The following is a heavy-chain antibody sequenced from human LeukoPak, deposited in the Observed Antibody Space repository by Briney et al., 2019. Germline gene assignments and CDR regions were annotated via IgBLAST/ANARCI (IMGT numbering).Heavy chain of an antibody. CDR1: GGSPINYN. CDR3: ARLKYYDSTGYSPGYYMDV. J-gene: IGHJ6*03. CDR2: IYITGST. Sequence: PSETLSPTCSVAGGSPINYNWGWIPHSAGRRLEWVGRIYITGSTTYNPSLQSRLSMSVDTSKNQFSLRLRSVSAADTAVYYCARLKYYDSTGYSPGYYMDVWGKGITVTVSS. V-gene: IGHV4-4*07. D-gene: IGHD3-22*01.